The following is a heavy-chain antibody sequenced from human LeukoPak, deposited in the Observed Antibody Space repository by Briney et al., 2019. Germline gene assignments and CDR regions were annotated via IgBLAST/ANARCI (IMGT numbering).Heavy chain of an antibody. J-gene: IGHJ4*02. CDR2: IIPILGIA. CDR3: ARNPPGKDYGDYGGFDY. V-gene: IGHV1-69*04. CDR1: GGTFSSYA. Sequence: GASVKVSCKASGGTFSSYAISWVRQAPGQGLEWMGRIIPILGIANYAQKFQGRVTITADKSTSTAYMELSSLRSEDTAVYYCARNPPGKDYGDYGGFDYWGQGTLVTVSS. D-gene: IGHD4-17*01.